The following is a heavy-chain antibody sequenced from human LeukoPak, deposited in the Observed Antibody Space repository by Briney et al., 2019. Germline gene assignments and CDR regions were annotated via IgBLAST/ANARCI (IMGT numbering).Heavy chain of an antibody. CDR1: GFTFTSYG. Sequence: PGGSLRLSCAASGFTFTSYGMNWVRQAPGKGLEWVSYISSSGSTIYYADSVKGRFTISRDNAKNSLYLQMNSLRAEDTAVYYCAKEPYSGSYLGFDYWGQGTLVTVSS. D-gene: IGHD1-26*01. CDR3: AKEPYSGSYLGFDY. J-gene: IGHJ4*02. CDR2: ISSSGSTI. V-gene: IGHV3-48*04.